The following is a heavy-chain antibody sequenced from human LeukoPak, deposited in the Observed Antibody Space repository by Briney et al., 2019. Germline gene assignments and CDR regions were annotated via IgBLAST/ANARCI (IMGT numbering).Heavy chain of an antibody. CDR3: ARDKEMATTTGKKYYFDY. V-gene: IGHV1-69*05. CDR2: IIPIFGTA. D-gene: IGHD5-24*01. Sequence: ASVKVSCKASGGTFSSYAISWVRQAPGQGLEWMGRIIPIFGTANYAQKFQGRVTITTDEPTSTAYMELSSLRSEDTAVYYCARDKEMATTTGKKYYFDYWGQGTLVTVSS. CDR1: GGTFSSYA. J-gene: IGHJ4*02.